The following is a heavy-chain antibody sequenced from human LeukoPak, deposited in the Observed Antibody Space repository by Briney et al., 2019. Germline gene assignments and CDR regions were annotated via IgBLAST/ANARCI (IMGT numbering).Heavy chain of an antibody. CDR1: GFTFSSYN. J-gene: IGHJ5*02. D-gene: IGHD6-13*01. CDR2: ISSSTSYI. Sequence: GGSLRLSCAASGFTFSSYNMAWVRQAPGKGLEWVSSISSSTSYIYYADSVKGRFTISRDNAKNSLYLQMNSLRAEDTAVYYCAKDPGWQQLDPGWFDPWGQGTLVTVSS. V-gene: IGHV3-21*01. CDR3: AKDPGWQQLDPGWFDP.